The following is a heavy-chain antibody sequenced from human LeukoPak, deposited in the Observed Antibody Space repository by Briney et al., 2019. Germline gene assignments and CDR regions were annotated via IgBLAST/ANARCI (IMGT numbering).Heavy chain of an antibody. Sequence: GGSLRLSCAASGFTFSSYCMSWVRQAPGKGLEWVANIKQDGSEKYYVDSVKGRFTISRDNAKNSLYLQMNSLRAEDTAVYYCARDRTRTGYSSGWYHDYWGQGTLVTVSS. CDR2: IKQDGSEK. J-gene: IGHJ4*02. D-gene: IGHD6-19*01. CDR1: GFTFSSYC. V-gene: IGHV3-7*03. CDR3: ARDRTRTGYSSGWYHDY.